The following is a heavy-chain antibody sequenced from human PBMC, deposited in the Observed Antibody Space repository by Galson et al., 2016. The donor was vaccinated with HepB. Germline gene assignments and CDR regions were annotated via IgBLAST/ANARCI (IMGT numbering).Heavy chain of an antibody. D-gene: IGHD6-19*01. CDR1: GASISSSY. CDR3: IRQSVAGGLDL. V-gene: IGHV4-59*12. J-gene: IGHJ2*01. CDR2: IYYTGST. Sequence: ETLSLTCTVSGASISSSYWSWIRQSPGKGLEWIGYIYYTGSTNYNPTLKSRVTLSVDKSKNQFSLKLISVTAADTAVYYCIRQSVAGGLDLWGRGTLVTVSS.